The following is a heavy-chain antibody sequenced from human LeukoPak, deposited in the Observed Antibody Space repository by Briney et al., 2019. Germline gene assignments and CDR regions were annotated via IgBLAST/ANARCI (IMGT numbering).Heavy chain of an antibody. V-gene: IGHV1-46*03. CDR2: INPSGGST. Sequence: ASVKVSCKASGDTFTNYYMHWVRQAPGQGLEWMGIINPSGGSTSYAQKFRGRVTMTRDTSTTTVYMELSSLRSEDTAVYYCAIGLQSFDYWGQGTLVTVSS. D-gene: IGHD5-24*01. CDR1: GDTFTNYY. CDR3: AIGLQSFDY. J-gene: IGHJ4*02.